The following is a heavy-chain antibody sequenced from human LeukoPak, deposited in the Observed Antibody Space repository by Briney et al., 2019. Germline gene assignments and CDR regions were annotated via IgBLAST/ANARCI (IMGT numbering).Heavy chain of an antibody. CDR1: GFTFSSYS. CDR2: ISSSSSYL. Sequence: GGSLRLSCAASGFTFSSYSMNWVRQAPGKGLEWVSSISSSSSYLYYADSVKGRFTISRDNAKNSLYLQMNSLRAEDTAVYYCAREPPASAFDIWGQGTMVTVSS. V-gene: IGHV3-21*01. CDR3: AREPPASAFDI. J-gene: IGHJ3*02.